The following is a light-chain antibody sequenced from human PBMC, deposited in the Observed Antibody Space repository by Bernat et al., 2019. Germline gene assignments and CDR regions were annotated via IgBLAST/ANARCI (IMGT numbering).Light chain of an antibody. V-gene: IGKV3-20*01. CDR2: GAS. CDR3: QLYGGSPLFT. CDR1: QSVSSSF. J-gene: IGKJ3*01. Sequence: DIVLTQSPGTLSFSPGERATLSCRASQSVSSSFLAWYQHKPGQAPRLLIYGASNRATGIPDRFSGSGSGADFTLTISRLEPEDCAVYYCQLYGGSPLFTFGPGTKVDIK.